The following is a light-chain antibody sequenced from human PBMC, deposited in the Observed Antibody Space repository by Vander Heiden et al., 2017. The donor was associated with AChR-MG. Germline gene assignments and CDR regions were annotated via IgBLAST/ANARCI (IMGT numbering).Light chain of an antibody. CDR3: QQSDTTSFT. Sequence: DIEMTQSPSSLFASVGDRVTITCRAGKSINSDPNRYTHNPGKVPKLLISEATTVQTGVPSRFSGSGSVTEFTLTIRRRQPEDLATSYSQQSDTTSFTFGHGTRVDI. V-gene: IGKV1-39*01. J-gene: IGKJ3*01. CDR2: EAT. CDR1: KSINSD.